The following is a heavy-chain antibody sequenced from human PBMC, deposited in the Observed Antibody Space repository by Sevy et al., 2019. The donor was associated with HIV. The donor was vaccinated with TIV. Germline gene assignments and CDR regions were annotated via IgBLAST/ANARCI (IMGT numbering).Heavy chain of an antibody. Sequence: SETLSLTCTVSGGSISSYYWSWIRQPPGKGLEWIGYIYYSGSTNYNPSLKSRVTISVDTSKNQFSLKLSSVTAADTAVYYCVRYSYEDWYFDLWGRGTLVTVSS. D-gene: IGHD5-18*01. CDR1: GGSISSYY. V-gene: IGHV4-59*12. CDR3: VRYSYEDWYFDL. J-gene: IGHJ2*01. CDR2: IYYSGST.